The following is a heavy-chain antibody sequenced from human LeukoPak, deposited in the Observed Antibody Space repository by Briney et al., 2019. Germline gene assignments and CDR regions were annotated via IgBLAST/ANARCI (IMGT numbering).Heavy chain of an antibody. CDR1: GFTFDDYA. CDR2: TSWNSGSI. V-gene: IGHV3-9*01. D-gene: IGHD3-22*01. Sequence: GGSLRLSCAASGFTFDDYAMHWVRQAPGKGLEWVSGTSWNSGSIGYADSVKGRFTISRDNAKNSLYLQMNSLRAEDTALYYCAKPRYYYDSSGYQKHDAFDIWGQGTMVTVSS. CDR3: AKPRYYYDSSGYQKHDAFDI. J-gene: IGHJ3*02.